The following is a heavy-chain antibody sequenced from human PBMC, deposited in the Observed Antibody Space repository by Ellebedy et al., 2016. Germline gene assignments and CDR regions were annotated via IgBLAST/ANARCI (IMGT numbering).Heavy chain of an antibody. V-gene: IGHV4-31*03. D-gene: IGHD1-26*01. CDR3: ARMSPRVLGALDY. J-gene: IGHJ4*02. CDR1: GGSISSGGYY. CDR2: IYYSGST. Sequence: SETLSLXXTVSGGSISSGGYYWSWIRQHPGKGLEWIGYIYYSGSTYYNPSLKSRVTISVDTSKNQFSLKLSSVTAADTAVYYCARMSPRVLGALDYWGQGTLVTVSS.